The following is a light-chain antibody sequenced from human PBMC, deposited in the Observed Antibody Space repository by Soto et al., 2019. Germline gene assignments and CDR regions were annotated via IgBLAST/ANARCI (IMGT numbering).Light chain of an antibody. CDR3: QQYYSTPLT. V-gene: IGKV4-1*01. J-gene: IGKJ4*02. Sequence: DIVMTQSPDSLAVSLGERATINCKSSQSVLYSSNNKNYLAWYQQKPGQPPKLLIYWASTRDSGVPDRFSGTGSGKDFTLTISSLQAEDVAVYYCQQYYSTPLTFRGGTKVEIK. CDR1: QSVLYSSNNKNY. CDR2: WAS.